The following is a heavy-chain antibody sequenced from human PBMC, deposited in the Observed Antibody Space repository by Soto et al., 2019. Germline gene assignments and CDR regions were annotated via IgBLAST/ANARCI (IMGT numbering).Heavy chain of an antibody. CDR3: ARAIAAAGANRPPYNWFDP. Sequence: GASVKVSCKASGYTFTSYYMHWVRQAPGQGLEWMGIINPSGGSTSYAQKFQGRVTMTRDTSTSTVYVELSSLRSEDTAVYYCARAIAAAGANRPPYNWFDPWGQGTLVTV. V-gene: IGHV1-46*01. CDR2: INPSGGST. J-gene: IGHJ5*02. CDR1: GYTFTSYY. D-gene: IGHD6-13*01.